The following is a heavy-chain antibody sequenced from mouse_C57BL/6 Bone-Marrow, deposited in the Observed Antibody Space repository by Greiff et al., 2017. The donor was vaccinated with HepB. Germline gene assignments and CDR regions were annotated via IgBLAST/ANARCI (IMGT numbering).Heavy chain of an antibody. V-gene: IGHV5-9-1*02. CDR2: ISSGGDYI. CDR1: GFTFSSYA. CDR3: TRDGYGYFFYYAMDY. D-gene: IGHD2-2*01. Sequence: EVKLVESGEGLVKPGGSLKLSCAASGFTFSSYAMSWVRQTPEKRLEWVAYISSGGDYIYYADTVKGRFTIARYNARNTLYLQMSSLKSEDTAMYYCTRDGYGYFFYYAMDYWGQGTSVTVSS. J-gene: IGHJ4*01.